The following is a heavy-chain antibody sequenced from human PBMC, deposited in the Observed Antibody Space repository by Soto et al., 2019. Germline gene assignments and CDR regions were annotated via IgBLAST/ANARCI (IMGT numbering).Heavy chain of an antibody. Sequence: QVQLQQWGAGLLKPSETLSLTCAVYGGSFSGYYWSWIRQPPGKGLGWIGEINHSGSTNYNPSLRSRVTISVDTSKNQFSLKLSSVTAADTAVYYCARGRYFDSWGQGTLVTVSS. CDR2: INHSGST. CDR1: GGSFSGYY. CDR3: ARGRYFDS. J-gene: IGHJ4*02. V-gene: IGHV4-34*01.